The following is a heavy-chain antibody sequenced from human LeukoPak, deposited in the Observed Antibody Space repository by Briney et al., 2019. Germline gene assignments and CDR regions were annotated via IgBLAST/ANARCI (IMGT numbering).Heavy chain of an antibody. Sequence: GGSLRLSCAASGFTFSSHAMSWVRQAPGKGREWVSAITSGSGSNVYYTDSLKGRFTISRDNSKNTLYLHMNSLRVEDTAVYYCARHGSWSFDYWGQGTLLTVSA. J-gene: IGHJ4*02. CDR2: ITSGSGSNV. V-gene: IGHV3-23*01. CDR3: ARHGSWSFDY. D-gene: IGHD6-13*01. CDR1: GFTFSSHA.